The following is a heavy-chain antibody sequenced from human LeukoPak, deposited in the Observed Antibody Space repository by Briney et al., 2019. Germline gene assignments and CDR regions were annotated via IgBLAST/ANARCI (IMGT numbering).Heavy chain of an antibody. CDR3: ARDNSVGDNAWWFDP. D-gene: IGHD1-26*01. CDR1: GYTFTSYY. J-gene: IGHJ5*02. Sequence: GASVKVSCKASGYTFTSYYMHCVRQAPGQGLEWMGLINPTAGSTGYAQKFQGRVTMTRDMSTSTDYMELSSLRSEDTAIYYCARDNSVGDNAWWFDPWGQGTLVTVSS. V-gene: IGHV1-46*01. CDR2: INPTAGST.